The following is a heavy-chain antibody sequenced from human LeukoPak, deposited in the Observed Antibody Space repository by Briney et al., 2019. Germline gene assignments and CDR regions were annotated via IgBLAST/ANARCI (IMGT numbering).Heavy chain of an antibody. CDR2: ISAYNGNA. CDR3: ARGNDCGGDCYSYYFDY. J-gene: IGHJ4*02. CDR1: GYTFTSYG. Sequence: ASVKVSCKASGYTFTSYGISWVRQAPGQGLEWMGLISAYNGNANYAQNIQDRVTMTTDTSTATAYLELWSLTYDDTAIYYCARGNDCGGDCYSYYFDYWGQGTPVTVSS. D-gene: IGHD2-21*02. V-gene: IGHV1-18*01.